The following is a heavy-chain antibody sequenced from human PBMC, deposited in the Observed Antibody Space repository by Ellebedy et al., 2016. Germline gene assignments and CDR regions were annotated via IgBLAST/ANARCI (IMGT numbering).Heavy chain of an antibody. CDR3: AKERAYGDYVGRFDP. D-gene: IGHD4-17*01. CDR2: ISADGGST. CDR1: RFSFSNFF. Sequence: GESLKISXATSRFSFSNFFMSWVRQTPGKGLEWVSRISADGGSTYLADSVKGRFTISRDSSKNTLYLQMNSLRAEDTAVYYCAKERAYGDYVGRFDPWGQGTLVTVSS. V-gene: IGHV3-23*01. J-gene: IGHJ5*02.